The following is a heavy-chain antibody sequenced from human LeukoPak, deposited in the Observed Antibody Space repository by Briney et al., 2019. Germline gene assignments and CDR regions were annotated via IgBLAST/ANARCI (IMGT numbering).Heavy chain of an antibody. CDR1: GFTVSSNY. CDR3: AGCCGSPFDY. J-gene: IGHJ4*02. CDR2: IYSGGST. D-gene: IGHD2-21*01. V-gene: IGHV3-66*01. Sequence: GGSLRLSCGASGFTVSSNYMSWVRQAPGKGLEWVSVIYSGGSTYYADSVKGRFTISRDNSKNTLYLQMNSLRAEDTAVYYCAGCCGSPFDYWGQGTLVTVSS.